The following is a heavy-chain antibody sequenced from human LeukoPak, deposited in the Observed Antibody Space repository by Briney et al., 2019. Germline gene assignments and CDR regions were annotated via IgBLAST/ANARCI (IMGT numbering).Heavy chain of an antibody. J-gene: IGHJ1*01. V-gene: IGHV1-69*13. Sequence: SVKVSCKASGGTFSSYAISWVRQAPGQGLEWMGGIIPIFGTANYAQKFQGRVTITADESTSTAYMELSSLRSEDTAVYYCARERYVDYGDYNRYFQHWGQGTLVTVSS. CDR2: IIPIFGTA. D-gene: IGHD4-17*01. CDR1: GGTFSSYA. CDR3: ARERYVDYGDYNRYFQH.